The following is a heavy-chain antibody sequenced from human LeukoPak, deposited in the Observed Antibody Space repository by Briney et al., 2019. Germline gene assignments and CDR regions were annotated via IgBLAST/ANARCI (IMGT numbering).Heavy chain of an antibody. V-gene: IGHV3-66*01. Sequence: GGSLRLSCAASGFTFSSHGMHWVRQAPGKGLEWVSVIYSGGSTYYADSVKGRFTISRDNSKNTLYLQMNSLRAEDTAVYYCAREGYGDPKGEDYYYYGMDVWGQGTTVTVSS. J-gene: IGHJ6*02. D-gene: IGHD4-17*01. CDR2: IYSGGST. CDR1: GFTFSSHG. CDR3: AREGYGDPKGEDYYYYGMDV.